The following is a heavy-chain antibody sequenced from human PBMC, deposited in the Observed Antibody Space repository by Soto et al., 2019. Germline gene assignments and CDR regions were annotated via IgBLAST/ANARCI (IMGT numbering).Heavy chain of an antibody. Sequence: SETLSLTCAVYGGSFSGYYWSWIRQPPGKGLEWIGEINHSGSTNYNPSQKSRVTISEDKSKNQISLKLRTVTAADTAVYYFAIFFYYYDSSGYGYYYYYGMDVWGQGTTVT. V-gene: IGHV4-34*01. CDR2: INHSGST. D-gene: IGHD3-22*01. CDR1: GGSFSGYY. CDR3: AIFFYYYDSSGYGYYYYYGMDV. J-gene: IGHJ6*02.